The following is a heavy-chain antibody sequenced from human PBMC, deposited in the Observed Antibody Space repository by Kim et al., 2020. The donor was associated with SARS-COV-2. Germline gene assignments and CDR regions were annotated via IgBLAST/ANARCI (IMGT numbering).Heavy chain of an antibody. D-gene: IGHD3-22*01. CDR3: ATDNYYDRNEYFQH. J-gene: IGHJ1*01. V-gene: IGHV3-33*01. CDR2: IWYDGSNK. CDR1: GFTFSSYG. Sequence: GGSLRLSCAASGFTFSSYGMHWVRQAPGKGLEWVAVIWYDGSNKYYADSVKGRFTISRDNSKNTLYLQMNSLRAEDTAVYYCATDNYYDRNEYFQHWGQGTLVTVSS.